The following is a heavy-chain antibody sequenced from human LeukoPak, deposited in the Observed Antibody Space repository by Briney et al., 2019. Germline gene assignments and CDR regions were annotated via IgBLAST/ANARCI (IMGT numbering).Heavy chain of an antibody. J-gene: IGHJ5*02. CDR1: GYTFTGYF. D-gene: IGHD3-10*01. CDR2: INPKSGGT. V-gene: IGHV1-2*02. CDR3: ARSMVVRGVMGNYFDP. Sequence: ASVTVSCKASGYTFTGYFIHGVRQAPAQGLAWMGWINPKSGGTNYQQKFQDRVTMTRDTSITTAYMEMSRLRSDDTAVYYCARSMVVRGVMGNYFDPWGQGTLVTVSS.